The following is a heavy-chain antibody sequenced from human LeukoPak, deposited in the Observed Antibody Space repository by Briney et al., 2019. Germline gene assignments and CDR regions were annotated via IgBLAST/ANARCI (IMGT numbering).Heavy chain of an antibody. CDR3: APPGRYCSGGSCSTVKYFQH. J-gene: IGHJ1*01. CDR2: IYSGGST. V-gene: IGHV3-66*01. Sequence: PGGSLRLSCAASGFTVSSNYMSWVRQAPGKGLEWVSVIYSGGSTYYADSVKGRFTISRDNSKNTLYLQMNSLRAEDTAVYYCAPPGRYCSGGSCSTVKYFQHWGQGTLVTVSS. CDR1: GFTVSSNY. D-gene: IGHD2-15*01.